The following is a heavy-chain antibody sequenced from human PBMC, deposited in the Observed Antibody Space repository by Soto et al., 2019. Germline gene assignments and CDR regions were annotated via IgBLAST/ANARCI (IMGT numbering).Heavy chain of an antibody. CDR2: ISWNSGRI. CDR1: GFTFDDYA. CDR3: AKDIREYGSGWTDFDH. Sequence: EVQLVESGGGLVQPGRSLRLACAASGFTFDDYAMHWVRQGPGKGLEWVSGISWNSGRIDYADSVKGRFTISRDNAKKSLYLQMNSLRGEDTALYYCAKDIREYGSGWTDFDHWGQGTLVTISS. V-gene: IGHV3-9*01. D-gene: IGHD6-19*01. J-gene: IGHJ4*02.